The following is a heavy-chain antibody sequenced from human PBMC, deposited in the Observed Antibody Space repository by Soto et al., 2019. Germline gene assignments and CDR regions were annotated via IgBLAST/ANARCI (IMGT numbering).Heavy chain of an antibody. CDR3: ARVSDCTNGVCEMSYYFDY. J-gene: IGHJ4*02. Sequence: GASVKVSCKASGYTFTSYDINWVRQATGQGLEWMGWMNPNSGNTGYAQKFQGRVTMTRNTSISTAYMELSSLRSEDTAVYYCARVSDCTNGVCEMSYYFDYWGQGTLVTVSS. D-gene: IGHD2-8*01. CDR1: GYTFTSYD. V-gene: IGHV1-8*01. CDR2: MNPNSGNT.